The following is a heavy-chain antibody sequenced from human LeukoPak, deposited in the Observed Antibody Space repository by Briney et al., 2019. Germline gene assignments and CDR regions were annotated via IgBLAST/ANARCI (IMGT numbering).Heavy chain of an antibody. V-gene: IGHV4-34*01. D-gene: IGHD1-7*01. J-gene: IGHJ6*03. Sequence: NPSETLSLTCAVYGGSFSNYYWSWIRQPPGRGLEWIGEINDSGRTNYNPSLMSRVTVSVDTAKNPFSLRLTCVTATDTAVYYCARRWNYGRNYYIDVWGNGATVSVSS. CDR2: INDSGRT. CDR3: ARRWNYGRNYYIDV. CDR1: GGSFSNYY.